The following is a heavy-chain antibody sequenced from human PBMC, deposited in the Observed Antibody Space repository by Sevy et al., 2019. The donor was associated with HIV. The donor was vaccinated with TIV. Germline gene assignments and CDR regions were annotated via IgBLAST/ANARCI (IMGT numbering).Heavy chain of an antibody. J-gene: IGHJ5*02. CDR1: GVSITSSLYY. CDR3: AREFTGTTTDWFDP. CDR2: IYVSDST. D-gene: IGHD3-10*01. Sequence: SETLSLTCTVSGVSITSSLYYWSWIRQPAGKGPEWIGRIYVSDSTNYNPSLNSRVTMSIDTSKNQFSLKLTSVTAADTAVYYCAREFTGTTTDWFDPWGQGILVTVSS. V-gene: IGHV4-61*02.